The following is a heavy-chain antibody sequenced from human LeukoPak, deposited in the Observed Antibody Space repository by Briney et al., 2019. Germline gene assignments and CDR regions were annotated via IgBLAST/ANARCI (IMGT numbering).Heavy chain of an antibody. J-gene: IGHJ4*02. V-gene: IGHV3-33*01. CDR2: IWYDGTNK. Sequence: GRSLRLPCAASGFTFSNCGMHWVRQAPGKGLEWVAVIWYDGTNKYYADSVKGRFTISRDNSKNTLYLQMNSLRAEDTAVYYCARGRDGYNWIDYWGQGTLVTVSS. CDR3: ARGRDGYNWIDY. CDR1: GFTFSNCG. D-gene: IGHD5-24*01.